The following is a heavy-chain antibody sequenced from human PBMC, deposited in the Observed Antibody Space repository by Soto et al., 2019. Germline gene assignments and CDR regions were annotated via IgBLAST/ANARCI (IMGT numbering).Heavy chain of an antibody. J-gene: IGHJ4*02. CDR2: AYNSGST. V-gene: IGHV4-59*01. D-gene: IGHD6-13*01. CDR3: ARYRREAVAGYTLDN. CDR1: GGSIISNY. Sequence: LVLLCLPWTVAGGSIISNYWRWIRQTPGKGLEWIGYAYNSGSTNYNPSLKSRVTISEDTSKSQFSLKVNSMTAADTAVYYCARYRREAVAGYTLDNWGQGILVTVSS.